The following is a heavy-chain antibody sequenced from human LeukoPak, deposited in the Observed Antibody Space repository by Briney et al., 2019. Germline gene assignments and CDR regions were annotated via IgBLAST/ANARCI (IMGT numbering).Heavy chain of an antibody. CDR2: ISWNGGSI. Sequence: LTGGSLRLSCAASGFAFEEYGMHWVRQAPGKGLEWVSGISWNGGSIGYADSVKGRFTISRDNAKNSPYLQMTSLRVEDTAFYYCAKESRSWWLPPLGNDYWGQGTLVTVSS. CDR1: GFAFEEYG. D-gene: IGHD2-15*01. CDR3: AKESRSWWLPPLGNDY. V-gene: IGHV3-9*01. J-gene: IGHJ4*02.